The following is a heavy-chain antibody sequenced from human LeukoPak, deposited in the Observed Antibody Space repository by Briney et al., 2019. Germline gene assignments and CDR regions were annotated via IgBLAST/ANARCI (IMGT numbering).Heavy chain of an antibody. CDR1: GGSISSHY. V-gene: IGHV4-59*11. D-gene: IGHD3-3*01. Sequence: SETLSLTCTVSGGSISSHYWSWIRQPPGKGLELIGYIYYSGSTNYNPSLKSRVTISVDTSKNQFSLKLSSVTAADTAVYYCARGGGYYLFDYWGQGTLVTVSS. CDR2: IYYSGST. CDR3: ARGGGYYLFDY. J-gene: IGHJ4*02.